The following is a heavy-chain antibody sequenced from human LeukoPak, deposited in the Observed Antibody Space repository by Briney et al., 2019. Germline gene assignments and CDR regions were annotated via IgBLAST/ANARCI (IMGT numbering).Heavy chain of an antibody. CDR2: INHSGST. J-gene: IGHJ5*02. V-gene: IGHV4-34*01. CDR1: GGSFSGYY. Sequence: SETLSLTCAVYGGSFSGYYWGWIRQPPGKGLEWIGEINHSGSTNYNPSLKSRVTISVDTSKNQFSLKLSSVTAADTAVYYCARLLQFWFDPWGQGTLVTVSS. CDR3: ARLLQFWFDP.